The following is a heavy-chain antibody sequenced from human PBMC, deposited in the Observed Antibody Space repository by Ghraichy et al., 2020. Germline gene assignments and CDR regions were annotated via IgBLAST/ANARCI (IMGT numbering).Heavy chain of an antibody. CDR1: GFTLSSYS. V-gene: IGHV3-48*02. CDR2: ITSSSRFT. Sequence: GGSLRLSCVGSGFTLSSYSMNWVRQSPGKGLEWVSYITSSSRFTSYADSVKGRFTISRDNAHNSLYLQMNSLRDEDTAAYFCARGSSVVRFFYYDGMDVWGQGTTVTVSS. CDR3: ARGSSVVRFFYYDGMDV. J-gene: IGHJ6*02. D-gene: IGHD2-21*01.